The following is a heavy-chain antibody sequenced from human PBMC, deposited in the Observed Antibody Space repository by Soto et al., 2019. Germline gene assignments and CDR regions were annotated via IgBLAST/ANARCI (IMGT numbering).Heavy chain of an antibody. V-gene: IGHV3-53*01. CDR3: ARGLGRTYYDSSGYFHLDY. J-gene: IGHJ4*02. D-gene: IGHD3-22*01. CDR1: GFTVSSSY. CDR2: IYSGGST. Sequence: PVGSLRLSCAASGFTVSSSYMIWVRQAPGKGLEWVSVIYSGGSTYYADSVKGRLTISRDNSKNTLYLQMKSLRAEDTAVYYCARGLGRTYYDSSGYFHLDYWGQGTLVTVSS.